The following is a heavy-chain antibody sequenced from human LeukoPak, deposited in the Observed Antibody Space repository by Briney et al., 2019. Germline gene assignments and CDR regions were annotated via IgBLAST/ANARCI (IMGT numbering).Heavy chain of an antibody. CDR2: INPSGGST. D-gene: IGHD2-15*01. CDR1: GYTFTSYY. V-gene: IGHV1-46*01. J-gene: IGHJ5*02. Sequence: ASVKVSCKASGYTFTSYYMHWVRQAPGQGLEWMGIINPSGGSTSYAQKFQGRVTMTRDTSTSTVYMGLSSLRSEDTAVYYCARGARVLKYCSGGSCYESNWFGPWGQGTLVTVSS. CDR3: ARGARVLKYCSGGSCYESNWFGP.